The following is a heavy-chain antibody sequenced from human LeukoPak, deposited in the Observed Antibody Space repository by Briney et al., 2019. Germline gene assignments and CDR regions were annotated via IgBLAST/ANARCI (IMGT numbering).Heavy chain of an antibody. J-gene: IGHJ3*02. CDR1: GGSISSSSYY. CDR2: IFYSGST. CDR3: ARRDAFDI. V-gene: IGHV4-39*07. Sequence: SETLSLTCTVSGGSISSSSYYWGWIRQPPGKGLEWTGSIFYSGSTYYNPSLKSRVTISVDTSKNQISLKLSSVTAADTAVYYCARRDAFDIWGQGTMVAVSS.